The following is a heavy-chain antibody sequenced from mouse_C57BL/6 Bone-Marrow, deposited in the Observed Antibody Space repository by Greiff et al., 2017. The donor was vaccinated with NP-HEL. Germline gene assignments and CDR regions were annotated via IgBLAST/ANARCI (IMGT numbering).Heavy chain of an antibody. J-gene: IGHJ2*01. CDR2: IYPRSGNT. D-gene: IGHD2-2*01. CDR1: GYTFTSYG. CDR3: ARSRLRRFDY. Sequence: VQLQQSGAELARPGASVKLSCKASGYTFTSYGISWVKQRTGQGLEWIGEIYPRSGNTYYNEKFKGKATLTADKSSSTAYMELRRLTSEDSAVYFCARSRLRRFDYWGQGTTLTVSS. V-gene: IGHV1-81*01.